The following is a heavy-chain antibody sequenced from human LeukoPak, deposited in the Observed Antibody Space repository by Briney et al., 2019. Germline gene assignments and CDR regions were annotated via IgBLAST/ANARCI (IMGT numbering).Heavy chain of an antibody. D-gene: IGHD6-13*01. Sequence: SETLSLTCTVSGDSLSRDNYYWGWVRQPPGKGLEWIGSAYYTGTTYYNPSLKSRVSMSLDTSKNQFSLRVTSVTAADTAVYFCARGGRYMSASWYRSVYYYMDVWGKGTTVTVSS. CDR1: GDSLSRDNYY. V-gene: IGHV4-39*07. CDR2: AYYTGTT. CDR3: ARGGRYMSASWYRSVYYYMDV. J-gene: IGHJ6*03.